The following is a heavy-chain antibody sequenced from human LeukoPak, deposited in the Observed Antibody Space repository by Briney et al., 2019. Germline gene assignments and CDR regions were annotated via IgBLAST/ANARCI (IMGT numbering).Heavy chain of an antibody. J-gene: IGHJ4*02. V-gene: IGHV3-20*04. CDR1: AFTFDDHG. D-gene: IGHD1-26*01. CDR3: ARAKGPIEGATLDY. CDR2: VNWNGGST. Sequence: GGSLRLSCAASAFTFDDHGMSWVRQAPGKGLVCVSGVNWNGGSTVYTVCVKDRFTISRDNAINSLYLQVNSLRTADTSLYFCARAKGPIEGATLDYWGQGTLVTVSS.